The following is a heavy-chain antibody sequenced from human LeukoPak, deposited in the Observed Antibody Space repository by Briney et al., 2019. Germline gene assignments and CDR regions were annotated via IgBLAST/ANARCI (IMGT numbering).Heavy chain of an antibody. J-gene: IGHJ4*02. CDR2: ISGSGGST. D-gene: IGHD3-16*02. V-gene: IGHV3-23*01. Sequence: GGSLRLSCAASGFTFSSYAMSWVRQAPGKGLEWVSAISGSGGSTYYADSVKGRFTISRDNSKNTLYLQMNSLRAEDTAVYYCAKVAPYDYVWGSYRLFDYWGQGTLVTVSS. CDR3: AKVAPYDYVWGSYRLFDY. CDR1: GFTFSSYA.